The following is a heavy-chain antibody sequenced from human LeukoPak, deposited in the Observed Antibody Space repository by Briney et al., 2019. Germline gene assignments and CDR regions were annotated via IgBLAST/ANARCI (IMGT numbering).Heavy chain of an antibody. Sequence: GGSLRLSCAASGFIFSNAGMSWVRQAPGKGLEWVGRIKTKTDGGTTDYAAPVKGRFSISRDDSKNTLYLQMNSLKSEDTAVYYCTTVTNYYGSGSYYFDYWGQGTLVTASS. CDR2: IKTKTDGGTT. CDR3: TTVTNYYGSGSYYFDY. V-gene: IGHV3-15*01. CDR1: GFIFSNAG. D-gene: IGHD3-10*01. J-gene: IGHJ4*02.